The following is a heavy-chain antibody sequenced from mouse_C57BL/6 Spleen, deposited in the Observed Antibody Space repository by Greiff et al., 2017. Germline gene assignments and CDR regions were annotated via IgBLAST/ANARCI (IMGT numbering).Heavy chain of an antibody. CDR1: GYTFTSYW. J-gene: IGHJ4*01. Sequence: QVQLQQPGAELVRPGTSVKLSCKASGYTFTSYWMHWVKQRPGQGLEWIGVIDPSDSYTNYNQKFKGKATLTVDTSSNTAYMQLSSLTSEDSAVYYCARSAQATPMDYWGQGTSVTVSS. D-gene: IGHD3-2*02. V-gene: IGHV1-59*01. CDR3: ARSAQATPMDY. CDR2: IDPSDSYT.